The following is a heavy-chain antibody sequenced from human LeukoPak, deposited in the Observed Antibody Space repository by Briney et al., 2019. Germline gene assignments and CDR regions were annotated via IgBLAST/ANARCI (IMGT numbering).Heavy chain of an antibody. CDR1: GGSISSYY. D-gene: IGHD5-18*01. J-gene: IGHJ4*02. CDR2: MYYNGTN. Sequence: LETLSLTCTVSGGSISSYYWSWIRQPPGKGLEGIGFMYYNGTNNYNPSLQSRVTMSVDMTKNQFYLMLSYVTAADTAVYYCARSNGYSYGLGYLDYGARETLVTVFS. V-gene: IGHV4-59*01. CDR3: ARSNGYSYGLGYLDY.